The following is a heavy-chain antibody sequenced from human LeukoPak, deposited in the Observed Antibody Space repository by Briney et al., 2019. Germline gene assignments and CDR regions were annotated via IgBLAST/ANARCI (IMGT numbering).Heavy chain of an antibody. CDR2: IIPLHGTT. Sequence: GASVKVSCKVSGGSFTSHALTWVRQAPGQGLEWMGRIIPLHGTTDYIQTLQGRVTITADKATNTAYMELTSLTSEDTAVYFCSRGRYWFDPWGQGTLVIVSS. CDR1: GGSFTSHA. V-gene: IGHV1-69*04. CDR3: SRGRYWFDP. J-gene: IGHJ5*02.